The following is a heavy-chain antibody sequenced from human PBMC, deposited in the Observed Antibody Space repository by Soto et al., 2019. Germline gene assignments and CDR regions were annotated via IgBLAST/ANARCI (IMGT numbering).Heavy chain of an antibody. D-gene: IGHD5-12*01. J-gene: IGHJ4*02. CDR3: ARARGNDWYSDY. CDR1: GFPFSEYS. CDR2: ITHSGTYV. V-gene: IGHV3-21*01. Sequence: PGGPLRLSCTASGFPFSEYSMSWVRQAPGKGLEWVSSITHSGTYVYYADSVKGRFTISRDSASNSLFLQMTSLRAEDTAVYHCARARGNDWYSDYWGQGTLVTVSS.